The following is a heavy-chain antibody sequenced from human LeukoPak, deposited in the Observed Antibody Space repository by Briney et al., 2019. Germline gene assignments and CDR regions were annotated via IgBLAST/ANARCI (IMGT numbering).Heavy chain of an antibody. D-gene: IGHD3/OR15-3a*01. J-gene: IGHJ4*02. CDR3: ARDQDWAFDY. Sequence: GGSLRLSCAASGFTFSSHSMNWVRQAPGKGLEWVSYISGSSTTIDYADSAKGRFIISRDNAKKSLYLQMNNLRAEDTAVYYCARDQDWAFDYWGQGILVTVSS. V-gene: IGHV3-48*01. CDR1: GFTFSSHS. CDR2: ISGSSTTI.